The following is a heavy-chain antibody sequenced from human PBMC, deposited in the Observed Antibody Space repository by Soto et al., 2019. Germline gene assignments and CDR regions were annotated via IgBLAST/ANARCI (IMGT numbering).Heavy chain of an antibody. Sequence: QVQLQESGPGLVKPSQTLSLTCTVSGGSISSGGYYWSWIRQHPGKGLEWIGYIYYRGSTYYNPSPKSRVTISVDTSKNQFSLKLSSVTAADTAVYYCARDAILGYCSSPSCSTLWGQGTLVTVSS. J-gene: IGHJ4*02. CDR2: IYYRGST. CDR1: GGSISSGGYY. V-gene: IGHV4-31*03. D-gene: IGHD2-2*02. CDR3: ARDAILGYCSSPSCSTL.